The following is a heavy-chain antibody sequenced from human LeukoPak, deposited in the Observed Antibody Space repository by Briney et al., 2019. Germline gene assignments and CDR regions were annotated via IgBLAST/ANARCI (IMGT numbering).Heavy chain of an antibody. CDR3: AGRLGYCSSTSCYTKQEIDY. V-gene: IGHV1-69*13. CDR2: IIPIFGTA. D-gene: IGHD2-2*02. CDR1: GGTFSSYA. Sequence: SVKVPCKASGGTFSSYAISWVRQAPGQGLEWMGGIIPIFGTANYAQKFQGRVTITADESTSTAYMELSSLRSEDTAVYYCAGRLGYCSSTSCYTKQEIDYWGQGTLVTVSS. J-gene: IGHJ4*02.